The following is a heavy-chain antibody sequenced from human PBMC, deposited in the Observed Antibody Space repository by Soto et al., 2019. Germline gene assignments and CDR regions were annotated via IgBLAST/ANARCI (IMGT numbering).Heavy chain of an antibody. V-gene: IGHV3-15*01. CDR3: AKENCSGGSCPDAFDI. D-gene: IGHD2-15*01. Sequence: GGSLRLSCTASGFSLSNSWMSWVRQAPGRGLEWVARILTETDGGTTDYAAPVRGRFTISRDDSKNTLYLQMSSLKTEDTAVYYCAKENCSGGSCPDAFDIWGQGTMVTVSS. CDR1: GFSLSNSW. CDR2: ILTETDGGTT. J-gene: IGHJ3*02.